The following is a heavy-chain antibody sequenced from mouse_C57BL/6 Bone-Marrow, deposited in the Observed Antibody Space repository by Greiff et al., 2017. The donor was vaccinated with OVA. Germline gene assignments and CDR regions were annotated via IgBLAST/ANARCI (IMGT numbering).Heavy chain of an antibody. CDR2: IYPRSGNT. V-gene: IGHV1-81*01. D-gene: IGHD1-1*01. Sequence: VQRVESGAELARPGASVKLSCKASGYTFTSYGISWVKQRTGQGLEWIGEIYPRSGNTYYNEKFKGKATLTADESSSTAYMELRSLTSEDSAVYFCAREGGSSYFDYWGQGTTLTVSS. J-gene: IGHJ2*01. CDR3: AREGGSSYFDY. CDR1: GYTFTSYG.